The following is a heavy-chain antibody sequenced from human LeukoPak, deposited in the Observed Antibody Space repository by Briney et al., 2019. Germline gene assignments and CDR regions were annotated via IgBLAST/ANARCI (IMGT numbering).Heavy chain of an antibody. J-gene: IGHJ5*02. CDR3: AKDHSGYYDSSGYYYWFDP. V-gene: IGHV3-23*01. D-gene: IGHD3-22*01. CDR2: ISGSGGST. Sequence: GGSLRLSCAASGFTFSSYAMSWVRQAPGKGLEWVSAISGSGGSTYYADSVKGRFTISRDNSKNTLYLQMNSLRAEDTAVYYCAKDHSGYYDSSGYYYWFDPWGQGTLVTVSS. CDR1: GFTFSSYA.